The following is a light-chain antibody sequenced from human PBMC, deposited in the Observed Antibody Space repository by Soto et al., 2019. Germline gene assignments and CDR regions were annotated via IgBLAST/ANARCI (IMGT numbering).Light chain of an antibody. CDR1: QSVSTN. J-gene: IGKJ1*01. CDR2: GAS. V-gene: IGKV3-15*01. CDR3: QQYNSYST. Sequence: VMTQSPAILSVSPGERATLSCRASQSVSTNVAWYQQIPGQTPRLLIYGASTRATGIPVRFSGSGSGTEFTLTISSLQSEDFASYYCQQYNSYSTFGQGTKVDIK.